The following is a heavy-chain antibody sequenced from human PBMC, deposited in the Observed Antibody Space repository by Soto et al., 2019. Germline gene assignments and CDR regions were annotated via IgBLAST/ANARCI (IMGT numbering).Heavy chain of an antibody. V-gene: IGHV1-18*01. D-gene: IGHD1-1*01. CDR3: ARGRYGDY. J-gene: IGHJ4*02. CDR2: ISAHNGNT. Sequence: QVHLVQSGAEVKKPGASVKVSCKASGYTFTSYGITWVRQAPGQGLEWMGWISAHNGNTDYAQKRQGRVIVTRDTSTRTAYMELRSLRSDDTAVYYCARGRYGDYWGQGALVTVSS. CDR1: GYTFTSYG.